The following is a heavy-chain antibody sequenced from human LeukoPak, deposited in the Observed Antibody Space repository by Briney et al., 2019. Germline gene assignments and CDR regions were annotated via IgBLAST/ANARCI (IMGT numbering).Heavy chain of an antibody. J-gene: IGHJ4*02. D-gene: IGHD5-18*01. V-gene: IGHV4-59*08. CDR2: IYYSGST. CDR1: GGSVSSYY. Sequence: PSETLSLTCTVSGGSVSSYYWSWIRQPPGKGLECIGYIYYSGSTNYNPSLKSRVTISVDTSKNQFSLKLSPVTAADTAVYYCARLHDGYRYGADYWGQGTLVTAS. CDR3: ARLHDGYRYGADY.